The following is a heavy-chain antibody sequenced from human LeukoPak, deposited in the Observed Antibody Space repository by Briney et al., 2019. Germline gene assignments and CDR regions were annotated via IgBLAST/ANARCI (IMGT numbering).Heavy chain of an antibody. J-gene: IGHJ4*02. D-gene: IGHD3-16*01. CDR1: GGSFSGYY. CDR3: ARNDHLGGGGDY. Sequence: SETLSLTCAVYGGSFSGYYWSWIRQPPGKGLEWIGEINHSGSTNYNPSLKSRVTISVDTSKNQFSLKLSSVTAADTAVYYCARNDHLGGGGDYWGQGTLVTVSS. CDR2: INHSGST. V-gene: IGHV4-34*01.